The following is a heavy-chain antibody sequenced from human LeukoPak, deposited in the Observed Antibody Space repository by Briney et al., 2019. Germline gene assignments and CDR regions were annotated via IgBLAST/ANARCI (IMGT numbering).Heavy chain of an antibody. CDR1: GFTFSSYS. Sequence: GGSLRLSCAASGFTFSSYSMNWVRQAPGKGLEWVSSISSSSSYIYYADSVKGRFTISRDNARNSLYLQMNSLRAEDTAVYYCARDFPYGDPYYYYYYMDVWGKGTTVTVSS. CDR2: ISSSSSYI. CDR3: ARDFPYGDPYYYYYYMDV. V-gene: IGHV3-21*01. D-gene: IGHD4-17*01. J-gene: IGHJ6*03.